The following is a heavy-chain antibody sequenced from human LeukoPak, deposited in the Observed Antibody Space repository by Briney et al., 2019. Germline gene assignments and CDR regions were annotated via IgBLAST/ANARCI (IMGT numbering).Heavy chain of an antibody. CDR3: ARGRVDLDY. Sequence: GGSLRLSCAASGFTFSRYSMNWVRQAPGKGLEWVSSISTSSNYIYYADSVKGRFTISRDNAKNTLYLQMNSLRAEDTAVYYCARGRVDLDYWGQGTLVTVSS. J-gene: IGHJ4*02. CDR1: GFTFSRYS. V-gene: IGHV3-21*01. CDR2: ISTSSNYI.